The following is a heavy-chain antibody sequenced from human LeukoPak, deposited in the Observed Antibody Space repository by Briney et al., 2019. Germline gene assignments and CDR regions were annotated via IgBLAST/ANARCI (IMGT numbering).Heavy chain of an antibody. V-gene: IGHV3-74*01. CDR2: VSREGNIT. CDR1: VFPFSTYW. J-gene: IGHJ4*02. D-gene: IGHD3-10*01. Sequence: PGGSLRLSCAASVFPFSTYWMRWLRQAPGKGLVWVSHVSREGNITNYADCVKGRFTIFRDNAKDTVYLQMNSLGVEDTAVYYCARESYYGLGSYGYWGQGTLVTVSS. CDR3: ARESYYGLGSYGY.